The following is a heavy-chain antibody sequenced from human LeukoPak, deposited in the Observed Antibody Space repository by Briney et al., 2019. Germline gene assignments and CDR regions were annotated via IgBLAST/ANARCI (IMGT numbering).Heavy chain of an antibody. CDR2: IYHSGST. CDR3: ARVFDSGSQAYFYYMDV. D-gene: IGHD3-10*01. CDR1: GYSISSGYY. J-gene: IGHJ6*03. V-gene: IGHV4-38-2*02. Sequence: TSETLSLTCTVSGYSISSGYYWGWIRQPPGKGLGWIGSIYHSGSTYYNPSLKSRVTISVDTSKNQFSLKVSSVTAADTAVYYCARVFDSGSQAYFYYMDVWGKGTTVTISS.